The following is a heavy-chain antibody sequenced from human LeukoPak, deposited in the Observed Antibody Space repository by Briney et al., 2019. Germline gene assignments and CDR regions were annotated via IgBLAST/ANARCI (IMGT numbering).Heavy chain of an antibody. CDR3: ARGGGYRWLQIPFEY. Sequence: GSLRLSCAASGFTFSTYWMTWVRQAPGKGLEWVANIKQDGSEKYYVDSVKGRFTISRDNAKNSLDLQMDSLRVEDTAVYYCARGGGYRWLQIPFEYWGQGTLVTVSS. CDR2: IKQDGSEK. CDR1: GFTFSTYW. D-gene: IGHD5-24*01. V-gene: IGHV3-7*01. J-gene: IGHJ4*02.